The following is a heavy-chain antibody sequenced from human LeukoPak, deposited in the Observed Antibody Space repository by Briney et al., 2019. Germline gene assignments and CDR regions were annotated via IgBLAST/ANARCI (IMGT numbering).Heavy chain of an antibody. CDR2: TT. J-gene: IGHJ4*02. Sequence: TTYYHPSLKSRVTISVDRSKNQFSLKLSSVTAADTAVYYCARGVYGSGSYYSPEPFFDYWGQGTLVTVSS. D-gene: IGHD3-10*01. CDR3: ARGVYGSGSYYSPEPFFDY. V-gene: IGHV4-30-2*01.